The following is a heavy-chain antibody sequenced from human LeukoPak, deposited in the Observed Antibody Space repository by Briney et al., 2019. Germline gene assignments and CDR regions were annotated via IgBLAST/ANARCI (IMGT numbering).Heavy chain of an antibody. CDR2: VSYDGSNK. CDR3: AKETAYCSGGSCYNYFQH. D-gene: IGHD2-15*01. V-gene: IGHV3-30*18. CDR1: GFTFSSYG. Sequence: GGSLRLSCAASGFTFSSYGMHWVRQAPGKGLEWVAVVSYDGSNKYYADSVKGRFTISRDNSKNTLYLQMNSLRAEDTAVYYCAKETAYCSGGSCYNYFQHWGQGTLVTVSS. J-gene: IGHJ1*01.